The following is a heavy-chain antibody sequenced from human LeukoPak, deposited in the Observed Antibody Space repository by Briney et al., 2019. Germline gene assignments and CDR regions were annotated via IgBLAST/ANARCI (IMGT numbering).Heavy chain of an antibody. CDR2: IIPIFGTA. J-gene: IGHJ6*03. V-gene: IGHV1-69*05. Sequence: AASVKVSYKASGGTFSSYAISWVRQAPGQGLEWMGGIIPIFGTANYAQKFQGRVTITTDESTSTAYMELSSLRSEDTAVYYCARGSIFGVVTSYYYYYMDVWGKGTTVTVSS. CDR3: ARGSIFGVVTSYYYYYMDV. CDR1: GGTFSSYA. D-gene: IGHD3-3*01.